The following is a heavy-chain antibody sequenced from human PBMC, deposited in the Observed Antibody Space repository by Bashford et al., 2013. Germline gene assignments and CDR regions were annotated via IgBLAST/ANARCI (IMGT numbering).Heavy chain of an antibody. D-gene: IGHD2-21*02. CDR1: GDSINSGTYY. J-gene: IGHJ2*01. CDR2: IYNTVIT. CDR3: AIWTTISTPITTAFLDL. V-gene: IGHV4-61*02. Sequence: SETLSLTCTISGDSINSGTYYWSWVRQPAGKGLEWIGRIYNTVITHYNPALGGRVTISADKSSDHFSLKLTSVVAADTAMYYCAIWTTISTPITTAFLDLWGRGTLVTVSS.